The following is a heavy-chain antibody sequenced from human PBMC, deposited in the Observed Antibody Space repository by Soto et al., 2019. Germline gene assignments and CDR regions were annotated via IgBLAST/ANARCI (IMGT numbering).Heavy chain of an antibody. CDR1: GFTFSSYN. J-gene: IGHJ4*02. Sequence: GGSLRLSFAASGFTFSSYNMKWVRQAPGKGLEWVSSISSRSSYIYYADSVKGRFTISRDNAKNSLYLQMNSLRVDDTAVYYCARVIVAGSFAPGYWGQGTLVTVSS. V-gene: IGHV3-21*01. D-gene: IGHD6-19*01. CDR2: ISSRSSYI. CDR3: ARVIVAGSFAPGY.